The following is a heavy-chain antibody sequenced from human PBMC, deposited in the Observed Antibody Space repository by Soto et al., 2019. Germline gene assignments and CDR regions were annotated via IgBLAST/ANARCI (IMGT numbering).Heavy chain of an antibody. Sequence: EVQLVESGGGLVKPGGSLRLSCAASGFTFSNAWMNWVRQAPGKGLEWVGRIKSKTDGGTTDYAAPVKGRFTISRDDSKNTLYLQMNSLKTEDTAVYYCTTATYCSSTSCYVGPYFDYWGQGTLVTGSS. CDR3: TTATYCSSTSCYVGPYFDY. J-gene: IGHJ4*02. CDR2: IKSKTDGGTT. CDR1: GFTFSNAW. V-gene: IGHV3-15*07. D-gene: IGHD2-2*01.